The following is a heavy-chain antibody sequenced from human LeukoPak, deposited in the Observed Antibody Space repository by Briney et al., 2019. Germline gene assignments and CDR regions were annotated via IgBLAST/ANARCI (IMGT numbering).Heavy chain of an antibody. CDR1: GFTFSSYV. Sequence: GGSLRLSCAASGFTFSSYVVSWVRQAPGKGLEWVSGISGTGGSTYYADSVKGRFTISRDNSKNTLYLQMNSLRAEDTAVYYCASSGESYYYGSGSYYYYYGMDVWGQGTTVTVSS. D-gene: IGHD3-10*01. V-gene: IGHV3-23*01. J-gene: IGHJ6*02. CDR3: ASSGESYYYGSGSYYYYYGMDV. CDR2: ISGTGGST.